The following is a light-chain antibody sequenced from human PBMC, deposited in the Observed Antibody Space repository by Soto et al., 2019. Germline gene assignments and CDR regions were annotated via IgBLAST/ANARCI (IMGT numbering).Light chain of an antibody. Sequence: QSVLTQPPSVSGAPGQRVSISCTGSSSNIGAGYDAHWYQQLPGKVPILLIYNDNNRPSGIPDRFSGSKSGTSASLPITGIQPEDEANYYCQSYDNSLTGPVFGPGTKLTVL. CDR1: SSNIGAGYD. CDR3: QSYDNSLTGPV. CDR2: NDN. V-gene: IGLV1-40*01. J-gene: IGLJ1*01.